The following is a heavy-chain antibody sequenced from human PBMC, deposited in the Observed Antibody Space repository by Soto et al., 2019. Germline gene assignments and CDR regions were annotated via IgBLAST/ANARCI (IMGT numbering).Heavy chain of an antibody. CDR1: GFTFSSYA. CDR2: ISGSGGST. V-gene: IGHV3-23*01. CDR3: AKDDLDYDSSGYPEYFQH. Sequence: GSLRLSCAASGFTFSSYAMSWVRQAPGKGLEWVSAISGSGGSTYYADSVKGRFTISRDNSKNTLYLQMNSLRAEDTAVYYCAKDDLDYDSSGYPEYFQHWGQGTLVTVSS. D-gene: IGHD3-22*01. J-gene: IGHJ1*01.